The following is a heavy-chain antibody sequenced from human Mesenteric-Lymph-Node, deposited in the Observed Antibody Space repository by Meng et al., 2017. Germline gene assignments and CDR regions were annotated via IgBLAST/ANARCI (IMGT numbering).Heavy chain of an antibody. D-gene: IGHD3-3*01. CDR3: AKASSPYYDFWSGIRGADY. J-gene: IGHJ4*02. CDR1: GFTFSSYA. V-gene: IGHV3-23*01. CDR2: ISGSGGSS. Sequence: GESLKISCAASGFTFSSYAMSWVRQAPGKGLEWVSAISGSGGSSYYADSVKGRFTISRDNSKNTLYLLMNSLRAEDTAVYYCAKASSPYYDFWSGIRGADYWGQGTLVTVAS.